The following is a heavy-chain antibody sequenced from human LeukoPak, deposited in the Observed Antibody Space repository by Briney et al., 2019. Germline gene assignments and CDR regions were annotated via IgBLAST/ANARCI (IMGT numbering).Heavy chain of an antibody. CDR3: ASHIYDFDDAFDI. CDR1: GYTFTCYY. CDR2: INPNSGGT. Sequence: ASVKVSCKASGYTFTCYYMHWVRQAPGQGLEWMGWINPNSGGTNYAQKFQGRVTMTRDTSISTAYMELSRLRSDDTAVYYCASHIYDFDDAFDIWGQGTMVAVSS. D-gene: IGHD2-21*01. J-gene: IGHJ3*02. V-gene: IGHV1-2*02.